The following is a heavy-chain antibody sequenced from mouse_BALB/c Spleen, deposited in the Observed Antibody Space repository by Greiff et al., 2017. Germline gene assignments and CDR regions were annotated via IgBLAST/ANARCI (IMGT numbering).Heavy chain of an antibody. CDR2: IYPGSGST. CDR3: ALYYDYGGYFDV. Sequence: LQQPGSELVRPGASVKLSCKASGYTFTSYWMHWVKQRPGQGLEWIGNIYPGSGSTNYDEKFKSKATLTVDTSSSTAYIQLSSLSSEDSAVYFCALYYDYGGYFDVWGAGTTVTVSS. D-gene: IGHD2-4*01. J-gene: IGHJ1*01. V-gene: IGHV1S22*01. CDR1: GYTFTSYW.